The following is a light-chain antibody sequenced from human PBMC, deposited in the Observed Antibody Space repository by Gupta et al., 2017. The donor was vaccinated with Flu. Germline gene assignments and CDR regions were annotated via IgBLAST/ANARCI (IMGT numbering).Light chain of an antibody. CDR2: EDT. J-gene: IGLJ3*02. CDR3: QSYETAPWV. CDR1: SGSIASNF. V-gene: IGLV6-57*01. Sequence: NFMLTQPHSVSESPGNTVTISCTRSSGSIASNFVQWYQQRPGSSPTTVIYEDTQRPSGVPDRFSGSIDTSSNSAFLTISGLETEDEADYYCQSYETAPWVFGGGTRLTVL.